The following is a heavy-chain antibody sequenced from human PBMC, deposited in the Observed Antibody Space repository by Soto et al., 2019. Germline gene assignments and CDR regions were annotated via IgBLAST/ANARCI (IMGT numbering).Heavy chain of an antibody. CDR3: ARKEDCTNGACYPYYYMDV. CDR1: GGTFSSYT. D-gene: IGHD2-8*01. V-gene: IGHV1-69*02. Sequence: SVKVSCKASGGTFSSYTISWVRQAPGQGLEWMGRIIPILGIANYAQKFQGRVTITADKSTSTAYMELSSLRSEDTAVYYCARKEDCTNGACYPYYYMDVWGKGTTVTVSS. J-gene: IGHJ6*03. CDR2: IIPILGIA.